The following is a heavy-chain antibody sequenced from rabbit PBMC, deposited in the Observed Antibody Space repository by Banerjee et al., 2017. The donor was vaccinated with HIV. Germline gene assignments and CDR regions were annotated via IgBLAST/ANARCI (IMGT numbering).Heavy chain of an antibody. CDR3: AREYVNGSDAWNYFDL. CDR2: IYTSSGST. CDR1: GFSFSSYYY. J-gene: IGHJ4*01. V-gene: IGHV1S40*01. D-gene: IGHD5-1*01. Sequence: QSLEESGGDLVQPEGSLTLTCTASGFSFSSYYYMCWVRQAPGKGLEWIACIYTSSGSTWYASWAKGRFTISKTSSTTVTLQMTSLTAADTATYFCAREYVNGSDAWNYFDLWGPGTLVTVS.